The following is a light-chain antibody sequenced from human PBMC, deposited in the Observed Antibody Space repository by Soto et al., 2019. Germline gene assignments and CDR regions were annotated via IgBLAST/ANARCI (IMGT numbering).Light chain of an antibody. CDR2: RIS. V-gene: IGKV3D-15*01. J-gene: IGKJ4*01. CDR1: QSADSN. Sequence: EIVLTQSPDTLSVSPGETATLSCRASQSADSNLAWYQQKPGQAPRLLMYRISARATGIPARFSGSGSGTAFTLTISSLQSEDAAVYYCQQHNNWPLTFGGGTKVEI. CDR3: QQHNNWPLT.